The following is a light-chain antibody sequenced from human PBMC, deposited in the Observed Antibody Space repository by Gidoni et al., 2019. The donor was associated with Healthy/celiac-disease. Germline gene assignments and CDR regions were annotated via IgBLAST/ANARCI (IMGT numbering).Light chain of an antibody. V-gene: IGKV3-15*01. CDR2: GAS. CDR3: QQYTNWRIT. Sequence: EIVMTQSPATRSVSPGERATLSCRASQSVSSNLAWYQQRPGQAPRLLIYGASTRATGIPARFSGSGSGTEFTLTISSLQSEDFAVYYCQQYTNWRITSGPGTKVDIK. CDR1: QSVSSN. J-gene: IGKJ3*01.